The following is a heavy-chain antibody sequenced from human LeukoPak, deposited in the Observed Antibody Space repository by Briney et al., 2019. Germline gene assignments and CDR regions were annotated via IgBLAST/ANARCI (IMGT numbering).Heavy chain of an antibody. J-gene: IGHJ6*03. CDR3: ASQYSSSWYDSSYYYYYMDV. V-gene: IGHV3-7*01. CDR2: IKQDGSEK. Sequence: GGSLTLSCAASGYTFSSYWMSWVRQATGKGLEWVANIKQDGSEKYYVDSVKGRLTISRDNAKNSLYLQMNSLRAEDTAVYYCASQYSSSWYDSSYYYYYMDVWGKGTTVTVSS. D-gene: IGHD6-13*01. CDR1: GYTFSSYW.